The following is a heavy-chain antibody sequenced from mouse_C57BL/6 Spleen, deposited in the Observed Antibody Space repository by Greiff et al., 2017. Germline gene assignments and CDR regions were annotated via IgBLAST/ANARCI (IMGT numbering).Heavy chain of an antibody. CDR1: GYTFTDYY. V-gene: IGHV1-34*01. Sequence: EVQLQQSGPELVKPGASVKMSCKASGYTFTDYYMHWVKQSHGKSLEWIGYIYPNNGGKGYNQKFKGQATLTVDKSSSTAYMELRSLPSEDSAVYYCARESYYSNLDYYAMDYWGQGTSVTVSS. J-gene: IGHJ4*01. CDR2: IYPNNGGK. CDR3: ARESYYSNLDYYAMDY. D-gene: IGHD2-12*01.